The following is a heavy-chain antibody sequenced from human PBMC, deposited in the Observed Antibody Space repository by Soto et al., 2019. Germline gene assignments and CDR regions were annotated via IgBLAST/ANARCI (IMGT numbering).Heavy chain of an antibody. CDR1: GFIFDDYA. D-gene: IGHD5-12*01. CDR3: ARDKWLQRKGFDY. Sequence: PGGSLRLSCAASGFIFDDYAMHWVRQAPGKGLEWVSGISYDSGAIGYADSVKGRFTISRDNSKNTLYLQMNSLRAEDTAVYYCARDKWLQRKGFDYWGQGTLVTVSS. J-gene: IGHJ4*02. CDR2: ISYDSGAI. V-gene: IGHV3-9*01.